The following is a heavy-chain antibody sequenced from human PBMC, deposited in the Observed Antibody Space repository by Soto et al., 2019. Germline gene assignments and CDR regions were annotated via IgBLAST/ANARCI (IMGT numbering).Heavy chain of an antibody. Sequence: GASVKVSCKSSGGTFSSYTISWVRQAPGQGLEWMGRIIPILGIANYAQKFQGRVTITADKSTSTAYMELSSLRSEDTAVYYCARDCGTSCSLAFDIWGQGTMVTVSS. D-gene: IGHD2-2*01. V-gene: IGHV1-69*04. CDR3: ARDCGTSCSLAFDI. CDR1: GGTFSSYT. CDR2: IIPILGIA. J-gene: IGHJ3*02.